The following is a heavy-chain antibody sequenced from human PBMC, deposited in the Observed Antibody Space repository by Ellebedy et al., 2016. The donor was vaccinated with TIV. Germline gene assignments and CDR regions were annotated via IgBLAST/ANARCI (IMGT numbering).Heavy chain of an antibody. J-gene: IGHJ3*02. CDR2: IYFTGNT. Sequence: GSLRLXXAVSGGSISSYYWTWIRQTPGKGLEWIGYIYFTGNTNYNPSLNSRVTISLDTSKNQFSLKLSSVTAADTAVFYCARVRMGYCSSTSCYNAFDIWGQGTMVTVSS. D-gene: IGHD2-2*02. CDR3: ARVRMGYCSSTSCYNAFDI. CDR1: GGSISSYY. V-gene: IGHV4-59*08.